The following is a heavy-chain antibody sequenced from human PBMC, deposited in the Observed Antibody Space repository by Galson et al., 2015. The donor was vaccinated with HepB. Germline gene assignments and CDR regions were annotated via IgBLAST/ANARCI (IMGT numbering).Heavy chain of an antibody. CDR2: IYPTSGAT. V-gene: IGHV1-46*01. CDR1: GYTFTSAY. CDR3: TRGGSPPFY. J-gene: IGHJ4*01. Sequence: SVKVSCKASGYTFTSAYMHWVRQAPGQGLEWMGIIYPTSGATTYAQQFRGRITMTRDTSTSTVYLELSSLRSEDSAVYYCTRGGSPPFYWGHGTLVTVSS.